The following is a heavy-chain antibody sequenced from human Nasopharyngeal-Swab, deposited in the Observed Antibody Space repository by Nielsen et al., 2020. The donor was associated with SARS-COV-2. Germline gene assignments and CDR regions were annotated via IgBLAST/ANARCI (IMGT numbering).Heavy chain of an antibody. J-gene: IGHJ3*02. D-gene: IGHD2-15*01. CDR3: AKMGPDIVVVGAGAFDI. CDR2: ISWNSGSI. Sequence: GGSLRLSCAASGFTFDDYAMHWVRQAPGKGLEWVSGISWNSGSIGYADSVKGRFTISRDNAKNSLYLQMNGLRAEDTALYYCAKMGPDIVVVGAGAFDIWGQGTMVTVSS. CDR1: GFTFDDYA. V-gene: IGHV3-9*01.